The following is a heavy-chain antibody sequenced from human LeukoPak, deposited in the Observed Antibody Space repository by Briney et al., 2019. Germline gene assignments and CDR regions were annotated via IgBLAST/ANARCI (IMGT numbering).Heavy chain of an antibody. CDR1: GFTFSSYA. CDR2: ISGSGGST. J-gene: IGHJ4*02. Sequence: GGSLSLSCAASGFTFSSYAMSWVRPAPGKGLEWVSAISGSGGSTYYADSVKGRFTISRDNSKNTLYLQMNSLRAEDTAVYYCAKVERYNGNDYWGQGTLVTVSS. CDR3: AKVERYNGNDY. D-gene: IGHD1-1*01. V-gene: IGHV3-23*01.